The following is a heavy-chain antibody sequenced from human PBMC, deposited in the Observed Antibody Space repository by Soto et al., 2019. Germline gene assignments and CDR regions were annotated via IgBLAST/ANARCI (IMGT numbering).Heavy chain of an antibody. Sequence: GEALKISWNGSGYSFPRYWIGRVRQMPGKGLEWVGIIYPGDSNTRYSASLQGQVTISGGKSISTAYLQWSSLKTTDTAMYYCARHAYDFWSGHPNPRYYYGMDVWGQGTTVTVSS. CDR1: GYSFPRYW. CDR3: ARHAYDFWSGHPNPRYYYGMDV. CDR2: IYPGDSNT. V-gene: IGHV5-51*01. J-gene: IGHJ6*02. D-gene: IGHD3-3*01.